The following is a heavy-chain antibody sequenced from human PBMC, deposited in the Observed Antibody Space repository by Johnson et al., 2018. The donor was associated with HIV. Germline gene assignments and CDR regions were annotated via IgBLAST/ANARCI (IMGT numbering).Heavy chain of an antibody. V-gene: IGHV3-11*04. CDR3: ARDPVWDAFDI. CDR2: ISSSGTIV. Sequence: QVQLVESGGGLVQPGGSLRLSCAASGFTFSDYYMSWIRQAPGKGLEWVSYISSSGTIVYYADSVKGRFTISRDNAKNSLYLQMNSLRAEDTAVYYCARDPVWDAFDIWGQGTMVTVSS. J-gene: IGHJ3*02. CDR1: GFTFSDYY.